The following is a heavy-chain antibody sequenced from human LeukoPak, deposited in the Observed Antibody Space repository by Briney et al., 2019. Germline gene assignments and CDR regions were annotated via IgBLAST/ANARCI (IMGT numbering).Heavy chain of an antibody. J-gene: IGHJ4*02. D-gene: IGHD4-17*01. CDR2: IYTSGST. V-gene: IGHV4-4*07. CDR1: GGSISSYY. CDR3: ARGPTTVTTEYFDY. Sequence: SETLSLTCTVSGGSISSYYWSWIRQPAGKGLEWIGRIYTSGSTNYNPSLKSRVTMSVDTSKNQFSLKLSSVTAADTAVYYCARGPTTVTTEYFDYLGQGTLVTVSS.